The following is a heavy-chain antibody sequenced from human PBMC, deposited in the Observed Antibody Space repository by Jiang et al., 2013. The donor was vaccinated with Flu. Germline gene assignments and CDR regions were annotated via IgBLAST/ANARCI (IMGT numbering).Heavy chain of an antibody. V-gene: IGHV2-70*01. CDR2: IDWDDXK. J-gene: IGHJ3*02. D-gene: IGHD1-26*01. CDR3: ARMELLTYWAFDI. Sequence: TLTLTCTFSGFSLSTSGMCVSWIRQPPGKALEWLALIDWDDXKYYSTSLKTRLTISKDTSKNQVVLTMTNMDPVDTATYYCARMELLTYWAFDIWGQGTMVTISS. CDR1: GFSLSTSGMC.